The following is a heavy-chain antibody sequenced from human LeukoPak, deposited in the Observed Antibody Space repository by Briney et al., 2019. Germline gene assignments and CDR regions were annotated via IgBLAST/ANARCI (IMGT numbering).Heavy chain of an antibody. CDR1: GISLSNYA. Sequence: PGGSLRLSCVVSGISLSNYAMTWARQAPGKGLEWVSYISERGGSTTYADSVKGRFTISRDTSLNTLYLQMNNLRAEDTAVYFCAKRGVVIRGLLVIGYHQEAYHYDFWGQGVLVTVSS. V-gene: IGHV3-23*01. CDR2: ISERGGST. CDR3: AKRGVVIRGLLVIGYHQEAYHYDF. D-gene: IGHD3-10*01. J-gene: IGHJ4*02.